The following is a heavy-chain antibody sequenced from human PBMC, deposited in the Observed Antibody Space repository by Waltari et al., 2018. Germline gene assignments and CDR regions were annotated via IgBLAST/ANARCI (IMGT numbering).Heavy chain of an antibody. CDR2: ISDDETSI. D-gene: IGHD3-10*01. Sequence: EEQLLESGGGLVQPGDSLRLSCAGSGFRFSNYWMNWVRQAPGKGLVVCARISDDETSISYADSGKGRFTISRDNAKNTVYRQMKRLRVEDTAVYYCARLAPRTYRSPVPGRHYYYGMDVWGQGTTVTVSS. CDR1: GFRFSNYW. V-gene: IGHV3-74*01. J-gene: IGHJ6*02. CDR3: ARLAPRTYRSPVPGRHYYYGMDV.